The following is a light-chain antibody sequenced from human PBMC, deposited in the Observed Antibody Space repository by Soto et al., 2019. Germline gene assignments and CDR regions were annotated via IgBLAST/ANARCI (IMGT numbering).Light chain of an antibody. V-gene: IGLV1-47*01. CDR2: RNN. CDR3: AAWDDSLSVV. J-gene: IGLJ2*01. CDR1: SSNIGSNY. Sequence: QSVLTQPPSASGTPGQRVTISCSGSSSNIGSNYVYWYQQLPGTAPKLLIYRNNQRPSGVPDRFSGSKSGTSASLAISGXXXXXXXDXYCAAWDDSLSVVFGGGTKLTVL.